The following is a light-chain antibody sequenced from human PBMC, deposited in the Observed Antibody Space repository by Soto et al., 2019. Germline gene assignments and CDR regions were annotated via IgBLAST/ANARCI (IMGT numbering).Light chain of an antibody. V-gene: IGKV3-11*01. CDR1: QSVSSY. J-gene: IGKJ4*02. CDR3: QQYHNWTRM. Sequence: EIVVTQSPATLSVSPGERATLSCRASQSVSSYLAWYQQKPGQAPRLLIYDASNRATGIPARFSGSGSGTDFTLKMSRLVHEDFAVYSCQQYHNWTRMFGGGTKV. CDR2: DAS.